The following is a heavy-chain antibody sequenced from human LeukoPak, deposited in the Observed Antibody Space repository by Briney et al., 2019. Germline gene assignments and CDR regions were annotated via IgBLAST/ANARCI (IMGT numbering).Heavy chain of an antibody. Sequence: SETLSLTCTVSGGSISSSSYYWGWIRQPPGKGLEWIGSIYHSGSTYYNPSLKSRVTISVDTSKNQFSLKLSSVTAADTAVYYCARGITTFGVVGGHAFDIWGQGTMVTVSS. D-gene: IGHD3-3*01. CDR2: IYHSGST. V-gene: IGHV4-39*07. J-gene: IGHJ3*02. CDR1: GGSISSSSYY. CDR3: ARGITTFGVVGGHAFDI.